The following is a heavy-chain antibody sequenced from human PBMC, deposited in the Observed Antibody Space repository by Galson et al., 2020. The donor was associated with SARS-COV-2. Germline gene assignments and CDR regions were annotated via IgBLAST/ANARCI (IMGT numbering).Heavy chain of an antibody. D-gene: IGHD3-3*01. CDR1: GFTFSSYG. V-gene: IGHV3-33*01. CDR3: AREATTYYDFWSAKLDF. J-gene: IGHJ4*02. CDR2: IWYDGSNK. Sequence: GESLKISCAASGFTFSSYGMHWVRQAPGKGLEWVAVIWYDGSNKYSADSVKGRFTISSDNSKNTLYLQMNSLRAEVTAVYYCAREATTYYDFWSAKLDFWGQGTLVTVSS.